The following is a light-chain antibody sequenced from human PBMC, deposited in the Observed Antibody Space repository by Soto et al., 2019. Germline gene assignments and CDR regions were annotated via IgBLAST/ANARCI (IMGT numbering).Light chain of an antibody. CDR1: QSVSSSY. Sequence: EIVLTQSPGTLYLSPGERATLSCRASQSVSSSYLAWYQKKPGQAPRLLIYGASSRATGIPDRFSGSGSGTDFTLTISRLEPEDFAVYYCQQYGSSPRRTFGQGTKLEIK. J-gene: IGKJ2*01. CDR3: QQYGSSPRRT. V-gene: IGKV3-20*01. CDR2: GAS.